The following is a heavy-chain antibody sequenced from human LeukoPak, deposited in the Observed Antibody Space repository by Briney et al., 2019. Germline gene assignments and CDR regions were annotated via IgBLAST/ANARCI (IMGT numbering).Heavy chain of an antibody. J-gene: IGHJ4*02. D-gene: IGHD3-10*01. Sequence: GASVKVSCKASGYTFTSYGISWVRQAPGQGLERMGWISAYNGNTNYAQKLQGRVTMTTDTSTSTAYMELRSLRSDDTAVYYCARDPMVGGDLWVDYWGQGTLVTVSS. V-gene: IGHV1-18*01. CDR3: ARDPMVGGDLWVDY. CDR2: ISAYNGNT. CDR1: GYTFTSYG.